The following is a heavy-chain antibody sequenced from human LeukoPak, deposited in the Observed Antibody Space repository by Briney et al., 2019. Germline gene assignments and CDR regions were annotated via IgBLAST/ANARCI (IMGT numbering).Heavy chain of an antibody. CDR2: IIPNSGAT. V-gene: IGHV1-2*02. CDR1: GYTFTGYC. CDR3: ARQLGATSRDY. Sequence: ASVKVSCKASGYTFTGYCMHWVRQAPGQGLEWMGWIIPNSGATNYAQNFQGRVTMTRDTSISTAYMELDRLTSDDTAVYYCARQLGATSRDYWGQGTLVTVSS. D-gene: IGHD1-26*01. J-gene: IGHJ4*02.